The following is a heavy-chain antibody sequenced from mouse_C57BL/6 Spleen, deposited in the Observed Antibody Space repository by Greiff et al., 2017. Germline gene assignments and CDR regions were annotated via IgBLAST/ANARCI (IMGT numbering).Heavy chain of an antibody. CDR2: IYPGDGDT. CDR3: ARSDGYYVYAMDY. CDR1: GYAFSSSW. D-gene: IGHD2-3*01. Sequence: VQLQQSGPELVKPGASVKISCKASGYAFSSSWMNWVKQRPGKGLEWIGRIYPGDGDTNYNGKFKGKATLTADKSSSTAYMQLSSLTSEDSAVYFCARSDGYYVYAMDYWGQGTSVTVSS. V-gene: IGHV1-82*01. J-gene: IGHJ4*01.